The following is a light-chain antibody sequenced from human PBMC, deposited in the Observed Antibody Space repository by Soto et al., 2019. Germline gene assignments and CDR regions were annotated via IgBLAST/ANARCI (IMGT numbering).Light chain of an antibody. Sequence: IVLTQSPGTLSFSPGETATLSCRASESLSQHSIAWYQQKPGQAPSLLIYGVSGRATGIPDRFSGSGSGTDFTLTISGLEPEDFAVYFCQQFQSLLRTFGQGTRVEF. V-gene: IGKV3-20*01. CDR1: ESLSQHS. J-gene: IGKJ1*01. CDR3: QQFQSLLRT. CDR2: GVS.